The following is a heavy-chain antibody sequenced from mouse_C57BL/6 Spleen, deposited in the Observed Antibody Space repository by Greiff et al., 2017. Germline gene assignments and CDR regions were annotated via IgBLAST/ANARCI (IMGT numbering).Heavy chain of an antibody. Sequence: VQLQQSGPELVQPAASVSISCKASGYSFTDYNVNWLKQRNGKSLEWIGVLNPNSGTNSYNQKFKGTATLTVDQSSSTAYMQLNSLTSEDLAVYYCARGDYYGSSYDGYARDYWGQGTSVTVSS. D-gene: IGHD1-1*01. CDR2: LNPNSGTN. V-gene: IGHV1-39*01. J-gene: IGHJ4*01. CDR3: ARGDYYGSSYDGYARDY. CDR1: GYSFTDYN.